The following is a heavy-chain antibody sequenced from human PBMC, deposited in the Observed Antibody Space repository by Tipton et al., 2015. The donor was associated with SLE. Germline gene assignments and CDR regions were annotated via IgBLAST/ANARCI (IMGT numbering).Heavy chain of an antibody. CDR3: AGPIVVVPAAKETTPGGFDY. Sequence: TLSLTCTVSGGSISSYYWSWIRQPPGKGLEWSGYIYYSGSTNYNPSLKSRVTISVDTSKNQFSLKLSSVTAADTAVYYCAGPIVVVPAAKETTPGGFDYWGQGTLVTVSS. CDR1: GGSISSYY. CDR2: IYYSGST. V-gene: IGHV4-59*08. J-gene: IGHJ4*02. D-gene: IGHD2-2*01.